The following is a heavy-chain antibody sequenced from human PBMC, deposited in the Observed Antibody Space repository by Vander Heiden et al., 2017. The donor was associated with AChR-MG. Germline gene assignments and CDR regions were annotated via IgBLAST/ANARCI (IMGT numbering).Heavy chain of an antibody. J-gene: IGHJ6*02. CDR3: ARRAKPHPSWYYYYGMDV. CDR2: VKPNNGNT. D-gene: IGHD7-27*01. Sequence: QVQLVQSGAEVKKPGASVKVSCKASRYSLTSYVINWVRQATGQVREWMGWVKPNNGNTGYAKNFQGRIAMTRDTSINTAYMELSSLKSEETAVYYWARRAKPHPSWYYYYGMDVWGHGTTVTVSS. V-gene: IGHV1-8*01. CDR1: RYSLTSYV.